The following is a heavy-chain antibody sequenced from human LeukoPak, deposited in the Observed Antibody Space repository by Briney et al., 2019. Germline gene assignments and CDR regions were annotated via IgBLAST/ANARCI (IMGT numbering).Heavy chain of an antibody. CDR3: ARESYDSSGPGAFDI. J-gene: IGHJ3*02. CDR1: GLTFSSYW. CDR2: IKQDGSEK. Sequence: GALRLSCAASGLTFSSYWMSWVRPAPGKGLEWVANIKQDGSEKYYVDSVKGRFTISRDNAKNSLYLQMKSLRAEDTAVYYCARESYDSSGPGAFDIWGQGTMVTVSS. V-gene: IGHV3-7*01. D-gene: IGHD3-22*01.